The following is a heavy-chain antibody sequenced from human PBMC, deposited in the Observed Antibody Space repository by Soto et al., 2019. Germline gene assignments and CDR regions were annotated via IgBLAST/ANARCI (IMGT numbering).Heavy chain of an antibody. CDR2: ISSSSSYI. J-gene: IGHJ5*02. CDR3: ARELAAAALPRWFDP. Sequence: GGSLRLSCAASGFTFSSYSMNWVRQAPGKGLEWVSSISSSSSYIYYADSVKGRFTISRDNAKNSLYLQMNSLRAEDTAVYYCARELAAAALPRWFDPWGQGTLVTVSS. V-gene: IGHV3-21*01. CDR1: GFTFSSYS. D-gene: IGHD6-13*01.